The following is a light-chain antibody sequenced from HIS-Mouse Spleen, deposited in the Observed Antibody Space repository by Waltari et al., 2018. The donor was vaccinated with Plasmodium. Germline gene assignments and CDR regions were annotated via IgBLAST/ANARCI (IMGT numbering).Light chain of an antibody. J-gene: IGLJ3*02. Sequence: SYELTQPPSASVSPGQTARITCSGDALPKQYAYWYQQKSGQAPVLVIYEDSKRPPGTPERFSGSSSGTMATLTISGAQVEEEADYYCYSTDSSGNHRVFGGGTKLTVL. CDR1: ALPKQY. CDR3: YSTDSSGNHRV. V-gene: IGLV3-10*01. CDR2: EDS.